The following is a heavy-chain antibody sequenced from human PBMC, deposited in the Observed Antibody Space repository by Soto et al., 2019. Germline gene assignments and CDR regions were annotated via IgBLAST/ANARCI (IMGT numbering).Heavy chain of an antibody. V-gene: IGHV4-34*01. J-gene: IGHJ4*02. CDR2: INHSGST. CDR3: VIDRYFESRYYFDY. D-gene: IGHD3-9*01. CDR1: GGSFSGYY. Sequence: SETLSLTCAVYGGSFSGYYWSWIRQPPGKGLEWIGEINHSGSTNYNPSLKSRVTISVDTSKNQFSLKLSSVTAADTAVYYCVIDRYFESRYYFDYWGQGTLVTVSS.